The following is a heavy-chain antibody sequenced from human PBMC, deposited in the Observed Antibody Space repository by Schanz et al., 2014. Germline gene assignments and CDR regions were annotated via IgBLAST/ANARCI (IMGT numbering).Heavy chain of an antibody. CDR1: GFTLNNAW. V-gene: IGHV3-15*01. D-gene: IGHD3-10*01. J-gene: IGHJ4*02. CDR2: IKSKTDGGTR. CDR3: TADLWFGAVWGVW. Sequence: EVQLVESGGGLVKPGGSLRLSCATSGFTLNNAWMNWVRQAPGKGLQWVARIKSKTDGGTRDYAAPVKGRFTISTDDSKNTVYLQRNSRQTEDAPVFYCTADLWFGAVWGVWWGQGTLVTVSS.